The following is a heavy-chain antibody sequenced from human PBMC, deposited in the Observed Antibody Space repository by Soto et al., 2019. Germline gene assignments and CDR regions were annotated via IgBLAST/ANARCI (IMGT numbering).Heavy chain of an antibody. D-gene: IGHD3-16*01. CDR2: ISYDGSNK. J-gene: IGHJ4*02. Sequence: HLGGSLRLSCAASGFTFSSYAMHWVRQAPGKGLEWVAVISYDGSNKYYADSVKGRFTISRDNSKNTLYLQMNSLRAEDMAVYYCARAPRITFGGDTHFDYWGQGTLVTVSS. V-gene: IGHV3-30-3*01. CDR1: GFTFSSYA. CDR3: ARAPRITFGGDTHFDY.